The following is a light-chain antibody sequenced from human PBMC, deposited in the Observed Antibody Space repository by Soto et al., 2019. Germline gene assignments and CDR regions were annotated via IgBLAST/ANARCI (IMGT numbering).Light chain of an antibody. J-gene: IGLJ2*01. CDR1: SSNIGAGYD. CDR2: GNS. Sequence: QSVLTQPPSVSGAPGQRVTISCTGSSSNIGAGYDVHWYQQLPGTAPKLLIYGNSNRPSGVPDRFSGSKSGTSASLAITGLQAQDEADYSCQSYDSSLSVGVVFGGGTQLTVL. CDR3: QSYDSSLSVGVV. V-gene: IGLV1-40*01.